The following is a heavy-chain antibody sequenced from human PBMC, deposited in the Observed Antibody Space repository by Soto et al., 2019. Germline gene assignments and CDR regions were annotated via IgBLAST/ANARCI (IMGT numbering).Heavy chain of an antibody. CDR1: DVSSSSGDSY. V-gene: IGHV4-30-4*01. Sequence: QVQLQESGPGLVKPSQTLSLTCSVSDVSSSSGDSYWSWIRQPPGKGLEWIGYIDYSGSTYYNPSPKSGATRSVATSTTQSSLKVSSLPAAATAVYYWARGRGELLLDSWGLGPLVPVSP. D-gene: IGHD2-21*01. J-gene: IGHJ4*02. CDR2: IDYSGST. CDR3: ARGRGELLLDS.